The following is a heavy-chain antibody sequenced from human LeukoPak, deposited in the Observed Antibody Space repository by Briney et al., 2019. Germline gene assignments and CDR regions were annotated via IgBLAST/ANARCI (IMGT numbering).Heavy chain of an antibody. V-gene: IGHV3-49*04. CDR1: GFSFGDYA. Sequence: GGSLRLSCTASGFSFGDYAMSWVRQAPGKGLEWVGFIRSKAYGGTTEYAASVKGRFTISRDDSKSIAYLQMNSLKTEETAVYCCTRESYDILTGYYLQNDYWGQGTLVTVSS. CDR3: TRESYDILTGYYLQNDY. D-gene: IGHD3-9*01. J-gene: IGHJ4*02. CDR2: IRSKAYGGTT.